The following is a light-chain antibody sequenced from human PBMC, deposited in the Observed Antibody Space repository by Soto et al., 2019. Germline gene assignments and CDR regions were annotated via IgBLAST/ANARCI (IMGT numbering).Light chain of an antibody. CDR3: QKDNSAPRT. Sequence: DIQMTQSPSSLSASVGDRVTLTCRARQGISNYFAWYQQQPGKVPKLLIYAASTLQSGVPSRFSGSGSGTECTRTISSRQPEDVATYYCQKDNSAPRTCGGGTKVEIK. CDR2: AAS. CDR1: QGISNY. J-gene: IGKJ4*01. V-gene: IGKV1-27*01.